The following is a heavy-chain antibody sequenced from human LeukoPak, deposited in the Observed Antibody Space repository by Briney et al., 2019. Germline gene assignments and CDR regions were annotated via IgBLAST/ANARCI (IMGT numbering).Heavy chain of an antibody. CDR1: GYTFSDYY. V-gene: IGHV1-2*02. Sequence: ASVKVSCKTSGYTFSDYYIHWIRQAPGQGLEWVGWINPNSGDTDYAQKFQGRVTVTRDTSISTAYMELSSLRSEGTAVYYCARGFQSPRSGWLYWGQGTLVTVSS. CDR2: INPNSGDT. J-gene: IGHJ4*02. CDR3: ARGFQSPRSGWLY. D-gene: IGHD6-19*01.